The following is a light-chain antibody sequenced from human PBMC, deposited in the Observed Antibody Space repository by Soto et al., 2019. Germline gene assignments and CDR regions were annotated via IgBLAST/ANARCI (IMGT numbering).Light chain of an antibody. Sequence: QSVLTQPASVSGSPGQSITISCTGTSSDVGGYNYVSWYQQHSGKAPKLIIYEVSNRPSGVSNRFSGSKSVNTASLTISGLQAEDEADYYCSSYTSTDNYVVLGGGTKLTVL. CDR2: EVS. J-gene: IGLJ2*01. V-gene: IGLV2-14*01. CDR3: SSYTSTDNYVV. CDR1: SSDVGGYNY.